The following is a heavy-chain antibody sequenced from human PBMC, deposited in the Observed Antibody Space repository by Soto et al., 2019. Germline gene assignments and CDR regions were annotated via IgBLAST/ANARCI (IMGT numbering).Heavy chain of an antibody. CDR1: GGSVRSGSYY. CDR3: ARDSSGRHDY. CDR2: IYQSGTT. Sequence: LTCSVSGGSVRSGSYYWTWIRQPPGEGLEWIGYIYQSGTTNYNASLKSRVTISIDTSKNQFFLKLNSVTAADTAVYYCARDSSGRHDYWGQGTLVTVSS. V-gene: IGHV4-61*01. J-gene: IGHJ4*02. D-gene: IGHD3-22*01.